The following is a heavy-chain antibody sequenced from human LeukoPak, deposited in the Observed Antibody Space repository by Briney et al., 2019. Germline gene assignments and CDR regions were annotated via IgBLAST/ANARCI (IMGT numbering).Heavy chain of an antibody. CDR1: GFTFSSYE. Sequence: SGGSLRLSCAASGFTFSSYEVNWVRQAPGKGLEWISYISSSGNTIYYADSVKGRFTISRDNAKNSLYLQMNSLRAEDTAVYYCALVGATVAWGQGTLVTVSS. D-gene: IGHD1-26*01. CDR3: ALVGATVA. V-gene: IGHV3-48*03. CDR2: ISSSGNTI. J-gene: IGHJ5*02.